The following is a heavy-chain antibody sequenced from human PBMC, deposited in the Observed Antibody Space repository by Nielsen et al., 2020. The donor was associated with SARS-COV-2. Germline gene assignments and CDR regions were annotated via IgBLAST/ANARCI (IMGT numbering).Heavy chain of an antibody. CDR2: IWYDGSNK. Sequence: GESLKISCAASGFTFSSYGMHWVRQAPGKGLEWVAVIWYDGSNKYYADSVKGRFTISRDNSKNTLYLQMNSLRAEDTAVYYCAREVGQWLPYFDYWGQGTLVTVSS. D-gene: IGHD6-19*01. V-gene: IGHV3-33*01. J-gene: IGHJ4*02. CDR3: AREVGQWLPYFDY. CDR1: GFTFSSYG.